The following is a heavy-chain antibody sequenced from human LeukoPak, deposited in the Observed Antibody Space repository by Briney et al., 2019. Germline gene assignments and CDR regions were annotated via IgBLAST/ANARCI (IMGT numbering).Heavy chain of an antibody. D-gene: IGHD1-26*01. J-gene: IGHJ4*02. Sequence: SCKASGYTFTGYYMHWVRQAPGKGLEWVAFIRYDGSNKYYADSVKGRFTISRDNSKNTLYLQMNSLRAEDTAVYYCASPRRSGSYYDYWGQGTLVTVSS. V-gene: IGHV3-30*02. CDR1: GYTFTGYY. CDR3: ASPRRSGSYYDY. CDR2: IRYDGSNK.